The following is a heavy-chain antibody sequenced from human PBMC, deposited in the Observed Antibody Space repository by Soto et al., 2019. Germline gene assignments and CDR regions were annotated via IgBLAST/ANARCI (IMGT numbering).Heavy chain of an antibody. D-gene: IGHD7-27*01. CDR3: AKEWGRPLDY. CDR2: ISNSGGNT. CDR1: GFTFSSYA. V-gene: IGHV3-23*01. J-gene: IGHJ4*02. Sequence: EVQLLQSGGGLVQPGGSLRLSCAASGFTFSSYAISWVRQAPGKGLEWVSAISNSGGNTYYADSVMGRFTISRDNSKNTLFLQINSLRAEDTAIYYCAKEWGRPLDYWGQGTLVTVSS.